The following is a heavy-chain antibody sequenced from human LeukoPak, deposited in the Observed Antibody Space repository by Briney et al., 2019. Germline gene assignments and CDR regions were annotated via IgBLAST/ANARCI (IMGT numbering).Heavy chain of an antibody. V-gene: IGHV1-8*03. CDR1: GYTFSTYD. Sequence: EASVKVSCKASGYTFSTYDINWVRQATGQGLEWMGWMNPNSGYTGYAQKFQGRVTITRNTSISTVYMELSSLRSDDTAVYYRARVAGSIDYWGQGTLVTVSS. CDR3: ARVAGSIDY. D-gene: IGHD6-19*01. CDR2: MNPNSGYT. J-gene: IGHJ4*02.